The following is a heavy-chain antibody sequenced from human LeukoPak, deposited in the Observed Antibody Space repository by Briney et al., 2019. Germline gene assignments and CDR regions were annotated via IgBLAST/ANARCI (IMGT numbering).Heavy chain of an antibody. CDR3: ARAEHYIAVAGPFDP. Sequence: TGGSLRLSCAASGFTFSSYAMHWVRQAPGKGLEWVAVISYDGSNKYSADSVKGRFTISRDNSKNTLYLQMNSLRAEDTAVYYCARAEHYIAVAGPFDPWGQGTLVTVSS. V-gene: IGHV3-30*04. CDR1: GFTFSSYA. D-gene: IGHD6-19*01. CDR2: ISYDGSNK. J-gene: IGHJ5*02.